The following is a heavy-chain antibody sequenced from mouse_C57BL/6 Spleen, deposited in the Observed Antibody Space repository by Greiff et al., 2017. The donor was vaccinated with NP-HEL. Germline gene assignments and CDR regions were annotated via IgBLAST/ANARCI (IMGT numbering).Heavy chain of an antibody. CDR2: ISSGSSTI. V-gene: IGHV5-17*01. D-gene: IGHD1-1*01. CDR3: ARKDLRYHYYAMDY. Sequence: EVQRVESGGGLVKPGGSLKLSCAASGFTFSDYGMHWVRQAPEKGLEWVAYISSGSSTIYYADTVKGRFTISRDNAKNTLFLQMTSLRSEDTAMYYCARKDLRYHYYAMDYWGQGTSVTVSS. CDR1: GFTFSDYG. J-gene: IGHJ4*01.